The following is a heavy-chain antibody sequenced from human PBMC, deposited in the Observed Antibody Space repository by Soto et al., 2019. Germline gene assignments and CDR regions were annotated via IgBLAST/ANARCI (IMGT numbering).Heavy chain of an antibody. CDR2: IYYSGST. J-gene: IGHJ5*02. CDR1: GGSISSSSYY. Sequence: SETLSLTCTVSGGSISSSSYYWGWIRQPPGKGLEWIGSIYYSGSTYYNPSLKSRVTISVDTSKNQFSLKLSSVTAADTAVYYCARSPPRFDWLLRTPLGGSYNWFDPWGQGTLVTVSS. V-gene: IGHV4-39*01. D-gene: IGHD3-9*01. CDR3: ARSPPRFDWLLRTPLGGSYNWFDP.